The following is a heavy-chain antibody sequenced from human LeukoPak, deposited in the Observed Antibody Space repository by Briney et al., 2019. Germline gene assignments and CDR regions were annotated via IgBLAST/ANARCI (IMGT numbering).Heavy chain of an antibody. CDR1: GFTFSSYG. V-gene: IGHV3-33*06. CDR3: AKAGYSDYPYYYYYMDV. J-gene: IGHJ6*03. Sequence: GGSLRLSCSASGFTFSSYGMHWVRQAPGMGLEWVAVIWYDGSNKYYADSVKGRFTISRDNSKNTLYLQMSSLRAEDTAVYYCAKAGYSDYPYYYYYMDVWGKGTTVTVSS. CDR2: IWYDGSNK. D-gene: IGHD4-11*01.